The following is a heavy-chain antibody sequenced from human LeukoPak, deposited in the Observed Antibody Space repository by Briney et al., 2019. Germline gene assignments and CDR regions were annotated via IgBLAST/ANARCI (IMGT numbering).Heavy chain of an antibody. Sequence: ASVKVSCKVSGYTLAELSMHWVRQAPGKGLEWMGGFDPEDGETIYAQKFQGRVTMTEDTSTDTAYMELSSLRPDDTAVYYCARGVIIGYSYGYVFDYWGQGTLVTVSS. CDR3: ARGVIIGYSYGYVFDY. V-gene: IGHV1-24*01. CDR2: FDPEDGET. CDR1: GYTLAELS. J-gene: IGHJ4*02. D-gene: IGHD5-18*01.